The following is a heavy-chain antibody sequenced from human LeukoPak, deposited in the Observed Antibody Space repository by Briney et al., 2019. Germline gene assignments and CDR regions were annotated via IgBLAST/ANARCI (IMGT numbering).Heavy chain of an antibody. J-gene: IGHJ3*02. CDR2: ISAYNSNT. Sequence: ASVKVSCKASGYTFTSYGISWVRQAPGQGLEWMGWISAYNSNTNYAQKLQGRVTMTTDTSTSTAYMELRSLRSDDTAVYYCARDSSGYSNDAFDIWGQGTMVTVSS. D-gene: IGHD3-22*01. CDR3: ARDSSGYSNDAFDI. CDR1: GYTFTSYG. V-gene: IGHV1-18*01.